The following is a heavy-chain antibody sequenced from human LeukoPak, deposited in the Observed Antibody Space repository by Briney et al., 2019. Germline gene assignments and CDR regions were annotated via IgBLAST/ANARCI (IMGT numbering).Heavy chain of an antibody. Sequence: SETLSLTCTVSGGSISRSSYYWGWIRQPPGEGLEWIGSIYYSGSTYYNPSLKSRVTISVDTSKNQISLKLHSVTVADTAVYYCAKKMPQVKGYYYYSWEYLGQGTLVTVSS. J-gene: IGHJ4*02. CDR3: AKKMPQVKGYYYYSWEY. CDR1: GGSISRSSYY. D-gene: IGHD5-12*01. V-gene: IGHV4-39*01. CDR2: IYYSGST.